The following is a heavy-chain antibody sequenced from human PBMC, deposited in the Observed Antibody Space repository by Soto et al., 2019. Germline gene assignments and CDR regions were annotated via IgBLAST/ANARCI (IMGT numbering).Heavy chain of an antibody. J-gene: IGHJ4*02. V-gene: IGHV3-30-3*01. D-gene: IGHD1-26*01. CDR1: GFTFSSYA. Sequence: GGSLRLSCAASGFTFSSYAMHWVRQAPGKGLEWVAVISYDGSNKYYADSVKGRFTISRDNSKNTLYLQMNSLRAEDTAVYYCARRGYSGSYLFDYWGQGSLVTVSS. CDR3: ARRGYSGSYLFDY. CDR2: ISYDGSNK.